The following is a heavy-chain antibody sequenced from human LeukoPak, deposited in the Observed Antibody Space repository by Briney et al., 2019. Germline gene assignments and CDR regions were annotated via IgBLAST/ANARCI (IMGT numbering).Heavy chain of an antibody. V-gene: IGHV1-2*04. CDR3: ARGEGSSIDY. J-gene: IGHJ4*02. Sequence: ASVKVSCKASGYTFTGYYMHWVRQAPGQGLEWMGWINPNSGGTNYAQKFQGWVTMTRDTSISTAYLELTRLTSDDTAVYYCARGEGSSIDYWGQGTLVTVSS. CDR2: INPNSGGT. CDR1: GYTFTGYY. D-gene: IGHD6-13*01.